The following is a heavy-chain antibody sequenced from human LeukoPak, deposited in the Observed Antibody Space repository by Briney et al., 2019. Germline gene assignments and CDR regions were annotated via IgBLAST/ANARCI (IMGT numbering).Heavy chain of an antibody. CDR3: ARWRISFDY. J-gene: IGHJ4*02. Sequence: SETLSLTCAVYGGSFNDYYWNWIRQPPGKGLEWIGSIYYSGSTYYNPSLKSRVTISVDTSKNQFSLKLSSVTAADTAVYYCARWRISFDYWGQGTLVTVSS. V-gene: IGHV4-34*01. CDR2: IYYSGST. CDR1: GGSFNDYY.